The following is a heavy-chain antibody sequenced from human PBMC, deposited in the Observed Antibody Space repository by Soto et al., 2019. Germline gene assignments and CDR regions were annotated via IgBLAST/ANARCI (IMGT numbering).Heavy chain of an antibody. Sequence: PGGSLRLSCAASGFTFSSYGMQWVRQAPGKGQEWVAVIWYDGSNKYYADSVKGRFTISRDNSKNTLYLQMNSLRAEDTAVYYCARPRQGYGSGSYFAFDIWGQGTMVTVSS. CDR3: ARPRQGYGSGSYFAFDI. D-gene: IGHD3-10*01. CDR2: IWYDGSNK. J-gene: IGHJ3*02. V-gene: IGHV3-33*01. CDR1: GFTFSSYG.